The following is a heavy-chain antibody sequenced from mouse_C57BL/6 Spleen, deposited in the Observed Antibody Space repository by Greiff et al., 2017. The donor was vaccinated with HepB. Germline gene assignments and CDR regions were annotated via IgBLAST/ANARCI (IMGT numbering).Heavy chain of an antibody. J-gene: IGHJ2*01. V-gene: IGHV3-6*01. CDR3: ARVMDYDEDFFDY. Sequence: VQLQQSGPGLVKPSQSLSLTCSVTGYSITSGYYWNWIRQFPGNNLEWMGYISYDGSNNYNPSFKNRISITRDTSKKQFFLKLNSVTTEDTATYDCARVMDYDEDFFDYWGQGTTLTVSS. CDR2: ISYDGSN. D-gene: IGHD2-4*01. CDR1: GYSITSGYY.